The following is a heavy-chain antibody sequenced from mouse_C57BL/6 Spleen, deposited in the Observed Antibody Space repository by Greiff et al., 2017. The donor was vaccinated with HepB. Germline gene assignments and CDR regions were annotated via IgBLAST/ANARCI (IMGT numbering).Heavy chain of an antibody. CDR3: TREDYGKYYYAMDY. V-gene: IGHV5-9-1*02. Sequence: EVHLVESGEGLVKPGGSLKLSCAASGFTFSSYAMSWVRQTPEKRLEWVAYISSGGDYIYYADTVKGRFTISRDNARNTLYLQMSSLKSEDTAMYYCTREDYGKYYYAMDYWGQGTSVTVSS. J-gene: IGHJ4*01. CDR2: ISSGGDYI. D-gene: IGHD2-1*01. CDR1: GFTFSSYA.